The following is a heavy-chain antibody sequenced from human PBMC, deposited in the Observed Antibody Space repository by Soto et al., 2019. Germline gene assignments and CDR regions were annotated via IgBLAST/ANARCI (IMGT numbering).Heavy chain of an antibody. Sequence: QVQLVESGGGVVQPGRSLRLSCAASGFTFSSYGMHWVRQAPGKGLEWVAVIWYDGSNKYYADSVKGRFTISRDNSKNTLYLQRNSLRAEDTAVYSCARDPAIFAHKYNWFDPWGQGTLVTVS. D-gene: IGHD3-3*01. CDR3: ARDPAIFAHKYNWFDP. V-gene: IGHV3-33*01. CDR1: GFTFSSYG. CDR2: IWYDGSNK. J-gene: IGHJ5*02.